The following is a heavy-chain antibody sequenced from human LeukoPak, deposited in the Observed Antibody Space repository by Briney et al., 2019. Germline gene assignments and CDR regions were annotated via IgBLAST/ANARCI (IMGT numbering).Heavy chain of an antibody. Sequence: PGGSLRLSCAASGLTFSNFAMSWVRQAPGKGLEWVSAISAGDSGNYADSVKGRFTISRDNSKNTVYLQMNSLRAEDTAVYYCAKGGSSSWYGLFDYWGQGTLVTVSS. CDR2: ISAGDSG. CDR3: AKGGSSSWYGLFDY. CDR1: GLTFSNFA. D-gene: IGHD6-13*01. V-gene: IGHV3-23*01. J-gene: IGHJ4*02.